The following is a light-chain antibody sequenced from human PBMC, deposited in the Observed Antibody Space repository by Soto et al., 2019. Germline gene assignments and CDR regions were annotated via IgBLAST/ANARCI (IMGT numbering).Light chain of an antibody. Sequence: QSALTQPASVSGSPGQSITISCTGTSGDLGTYNFVSWYQQHPGKAPKLIIYDVSNRPSGISNRFSGSKSGNTASLTISGLQAEDEANYYCSSYSTSRTLFGGGTKLTVL. CDR3: SSYSTSRTL. CDR2: DVS. V-gene: IGLV2-14*03. J-gene: IGLJ2*01. CDR1: SGDLGTYNF.